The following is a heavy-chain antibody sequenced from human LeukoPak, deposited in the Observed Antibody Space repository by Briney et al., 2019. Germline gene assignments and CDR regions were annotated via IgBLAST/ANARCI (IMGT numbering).Heavy chain of an antibody. CDR1: GFTFSSYE. CDR2: ISSSSSTI. CDR3: ARVSWELPFDY. D-gene: IGHD1-26*01. J-gene: IGHJ4*02. Sequence: PGGSLRLSCAASGFTFSSYEMNWVRQAPGKGLEWVSYISSSSSTIYYADSVKGRFTISRDNAKNSLYLQMNSLRAEDTAVYYCARVSWELPFDYWGQGTLVTVSS. V-gene: IGHV3-48*01.